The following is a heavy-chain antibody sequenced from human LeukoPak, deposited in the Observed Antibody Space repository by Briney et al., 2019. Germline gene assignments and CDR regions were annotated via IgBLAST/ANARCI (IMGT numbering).Heavy chain of an antibody. J-gene: IGHJ4*02. V-gene: IGHV4-59*12. CDR3: ARGNDQMVSGYYFDY. CDR2: IYYSGST. D-gene: IGHD1-1*01. Sequence: SETLSLTCTVSGGSISSYYWSWIRQPPGKGLEWIGYIYYSGSTNYNPSLRSRVTISQDTSKSQFSLKMISVTAADTAVYYCARGNDQMVSGYYFDYWGQGSLVTVSS. CDR1: GGSISSYY.